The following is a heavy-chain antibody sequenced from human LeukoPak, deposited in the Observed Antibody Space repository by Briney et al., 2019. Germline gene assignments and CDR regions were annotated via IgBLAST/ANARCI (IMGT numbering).Heavy chain of an antibody. CDR1: GGSISTYY. CDR2: IYYSGST. D-gene: IGHD5-12*01. Sequence: SETLSLTCTVSGGSISTYYWSWIRQPPGKGLEWIGYIYYSGSTNYNPSLKSRVTISVDTSKNQFSPKLSSVTAADTAVYYCASSGFRYYYYMDVWGKGTTVTVSS. V-gene: IGHV4-59*01. CDR3: ASSGFRYYYYMDV. J-gene: IGHJ6*03.